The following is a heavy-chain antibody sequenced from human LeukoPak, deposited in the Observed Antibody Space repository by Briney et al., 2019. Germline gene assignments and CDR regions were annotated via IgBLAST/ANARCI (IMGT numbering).Heavy chain of an antibody. CDR1: GFTFSRYS. V-gene: IGHV3-21*01. J-gene: IGHJ6*03. CDR2: ISNSNYI. CDR3: ASCEDYYDSSGYPWYYYYMDV. Sequence: GGSLRLSCAASGFTFSRYSMNWVRQDPGKGLEWITSISNSNYIYYVDSVKGRFPISRYYANNCLYLQMISLRAEDTAVYYCASCEDYYDSSGYPWYYYYMDVWGKGTTVTVSS. D-gene: IGHD3-22*01.